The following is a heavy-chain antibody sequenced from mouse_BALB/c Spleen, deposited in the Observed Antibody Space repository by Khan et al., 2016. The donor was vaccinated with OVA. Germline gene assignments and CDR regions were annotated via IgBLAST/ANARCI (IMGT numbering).Heavy chain of an antibody. D-gene: IGHD4-1*01. CDR2: ISSGGDYT. V-gene: IGHV5-6*01. CDR3: ASHLTGSFAY. Sequence: EVQLQESGGDLVKPGWSLKLSCAASGFSFSSYSMSWVRQTPDKRLEWVATISSGGDYTYYPDIVKGRFTISRDNAKNTLYLQMSSLKSEDTAMYYCASHLTGSFAYWGQGTLVTVSA. CDR1: GFSFSSYS. J-gene: IGHJ3*01.